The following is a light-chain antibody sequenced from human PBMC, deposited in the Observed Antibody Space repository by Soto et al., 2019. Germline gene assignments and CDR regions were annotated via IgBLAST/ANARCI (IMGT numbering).Light chain of an antibody. CDR1: QDISNY. CDR3: QQYDNLPNT. Sequence: DIQMTQSPSSLSASVGDRVTITCPASQDISNYLNWYQQKPGKATKLLIYDASNLETGVPSRFSGSGSGTDFTFTISSLQPEDIATYYGQQYDNLPNTFGQGTKLEIK. J-gene: IGKJ2*01. CDR2: DAS. V-gene: IGKV1-33*01.